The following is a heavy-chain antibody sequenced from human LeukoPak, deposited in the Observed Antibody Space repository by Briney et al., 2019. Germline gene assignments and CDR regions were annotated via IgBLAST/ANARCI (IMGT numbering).Heavy chain of an antibody. D-gene: IGHD4-11*01. J-gene: IGHJ6*03. CDR3: AKDKSSSNYGYYYYMDV. CDR1: GFTFSSYG. CDR2: ISYDGSNK. Sequence: GGSLRLSCAASGFTFSSYGMHWVRQAPGKGLEWVAVISYDGSNKYYADSVKGRFTISRDNSKNTLYLQMNSLRAEDTAVYYCAKDKSSSNYGYYYYMDVWGKGTTVTVSS. V-gene: IGHV3-30*18.